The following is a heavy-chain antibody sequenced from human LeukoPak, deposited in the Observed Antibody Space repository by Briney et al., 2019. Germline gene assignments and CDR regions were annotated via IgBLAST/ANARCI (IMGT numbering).Heavy chain of an antibody. D-gene: IGHD2-2*02. CDR1: GGSISSSSYY. J-gene: IGHJ6*03. Sequence: PSETLSLTCTVSGGSISSSSYYWGWIRQPPGKGLEWIGSIYYSGSTYYNPSLKSRVTISVDTSKNQFSLKLSSVTAADTAVYYCARAGGYCSSTSCYTAINYYMDVWGKGTTVTVSS. CDR3: ARAGGYCSSTSCYTAINYYMDV. V-gene: IGHV4-39*07. CDR2: IYYSGST.